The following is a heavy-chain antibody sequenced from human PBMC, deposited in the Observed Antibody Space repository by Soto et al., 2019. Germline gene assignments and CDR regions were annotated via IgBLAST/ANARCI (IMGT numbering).Heavy chain of an antibody. Sequence: GASVKVSCKASGDTFTTYGFSWVRQAPGQGLEWMGWINAYNGNTNYAKKLQGRVTMTTDTSTSTAYMELRSLRSDDTAVYYCAREEASALLSDSNYDYYGMDVWGQGTTVTVSS. CDR1: GDTFTTYG. V-gene: IGHV1-18*04. D-gene: IGHD3-22*01. CDR2: INAYNGNT. CDR3: AREEASALLSDSNYDYYGMDV. J-gene: IGHJ6*02.